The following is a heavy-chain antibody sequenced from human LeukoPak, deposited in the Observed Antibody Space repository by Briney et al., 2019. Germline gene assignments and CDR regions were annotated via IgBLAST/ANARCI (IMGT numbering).Heavy chain of an antibody. J-gene: IGHJ4*02. CDR1: GFTFSSYA. D-gene: IGHD2-15*01. V-gene: IGHV3-23*01. CDR2: IRGSGGST. CDR3: AKEGYCSGGSCYEN. Sequence: GGSLRLSCAASGFTFSSYAMSWVGQAQGKGLKWVSAIRGSGGSTYYADSVKGRFTISRDNSKNTLYLQMNSLRAEDTAVYYCAKEGYCSGGSCYENWGQGTLVTVSS.